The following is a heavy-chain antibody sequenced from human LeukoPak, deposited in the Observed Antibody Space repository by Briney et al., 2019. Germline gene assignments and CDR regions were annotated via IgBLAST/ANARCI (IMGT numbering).Heavy chain of an antibody. D-gene: IGHD3-9*01. CDR2: ISSSIRYT. V-gene: IGHV3-11*05. J-gene: IGHJ4*02. CDR1: GFTFTDYY. CDR3: ARDPGVLRYFDWPAGLDY. Sequence: GGSLRLSPAASGFTFTDYYMSCIPQAPGEGLEWGSYISSSIRYTNYADSVKGRFTISRDNAKNSLYLQMNSLRAEDTAVYYCARDPGVLRYFDWPAGLDYWGQGTLVTVSS.